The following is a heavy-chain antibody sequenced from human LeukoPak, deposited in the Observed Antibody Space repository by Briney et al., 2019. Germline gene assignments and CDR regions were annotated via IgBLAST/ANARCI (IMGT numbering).Heavy chain of an antibody. V-gene: IGHV3-11*04. J-gene: IGHJ4*02. CDR2: ISSSGSTI. D-gene: IGHD6-13*01. CDR1: GFTFSDYY. CDR3: ARESRSSSWRGYGY. Sequence: PGGSLRLSCAASGFTFSDYYMSWIRQAPGKGLEWVSYISSSGSTIYYADSVKGRFTISRDNAKDSLYLQMNSLRAEDTAVYYCARESRSSSWRGYGYWGQGTLVTVSS.